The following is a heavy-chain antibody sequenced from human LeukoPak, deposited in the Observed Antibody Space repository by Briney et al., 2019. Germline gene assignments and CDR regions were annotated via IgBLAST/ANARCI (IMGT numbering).Heavy chain of an antibody. CDR2: IYYSGST. CDR3: ASRYYDSSGYSNTEYFQH. V-gene: IGHV4-59*01. J-gene: IGHJ1*01. Sequence: KPSETLSLTCTVSGGSISSYYWSWIRQPPGKGLEWIGYIYYSGSTNYNPSLKSRVTISVDTSKNQFSLKLSSVTAADTAVYYCASRYYDSSGYSNTEYFQHWGQGTLVTVSS. CDR1: GGSISSYY. D-gene: IGHD3-22*01.